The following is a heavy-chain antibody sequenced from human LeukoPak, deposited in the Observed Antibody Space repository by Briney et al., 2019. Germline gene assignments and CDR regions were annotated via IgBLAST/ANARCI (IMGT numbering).Heavy chain of an antibody. V-gene: IGHV3-48*01. CDR1: GFTFSNHH. Sequence: GGSLRLSRSASGFTFSNHHMTWVRQAPGKGLEWVSYISSSSSVIYYAESVKGRFTISRDNVRNSLFLQMNSLRVDDTAVYYCARDMGITGADDSWGQGTLVTVSS. J-gene: IGHJ4*02. CDR2: ISSSSSVI. CDR3: ARDMGITGADDS. D-gene: IGHD6-13*01.